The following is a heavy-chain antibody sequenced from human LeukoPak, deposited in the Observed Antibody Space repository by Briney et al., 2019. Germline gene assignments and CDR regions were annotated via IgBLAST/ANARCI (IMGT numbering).Heavy chain of an antibody. CDR1: GSTFSNYA. CDR2: ISTSGGNT. J-gene: IGHJ4*02. CDR3: AKESALYSSSPFDY. V-gene: IGHV3-23*01. Sequence: GGSLRLSCVASGSTFSNYAMSWVRQSPGKGLEWVSAISTSGGNTYYADSVKGRFTISRDNSKNTLYLQMNSLRAEDTAVYYCAKESALYSSSPFDYWGQGTLVTVSS. D-gene: IGHD6-6*01.